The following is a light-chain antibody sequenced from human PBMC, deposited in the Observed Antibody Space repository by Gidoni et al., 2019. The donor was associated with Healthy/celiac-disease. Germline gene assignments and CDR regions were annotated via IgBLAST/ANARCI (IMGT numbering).Light chain of an antibody. CDR1: QSINNW. CDR3: QQYNTYWT. J-gene: IGKJ1*01. V-gene: IGKV1-5*03. CDR2: KAS. Sequence: DTQMTQSPSTLSASVGDRVTITCRASQSINNWLAWYQQKPGKAPKLLIYKASTLESGVPSRFSGSGSGTEFTLTISSLQPDDFATYYCQQYNTYWTFGQGTTVEIK.